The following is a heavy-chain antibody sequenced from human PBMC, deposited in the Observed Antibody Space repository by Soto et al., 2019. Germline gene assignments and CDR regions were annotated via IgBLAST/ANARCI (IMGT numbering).Heavy chain of an antibody. CDR1: GRSFSGYY. Sequence: SETLSLTCAVYGRSFSGYYWSWIRQPPGKGLEWIGEINHSGSTNYNPSLKSRVTISVDTSKNQFSLKLSSVTAADTAVYYCARGRYGSGSYSFFFWFDPWGQGTLVTVSS. D-gene: IGHD3-10*01. V-gene: IGHV4-34*01. CDR3: ARGRYGSGSYSFFFWFDP. J-gene: IGHJ5*02. CDR2: INHSGST.